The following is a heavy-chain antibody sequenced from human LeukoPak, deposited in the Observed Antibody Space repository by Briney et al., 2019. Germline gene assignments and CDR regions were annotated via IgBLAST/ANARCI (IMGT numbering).Heavy chain of an antibody. D-gene: IGHD4-17*01. Sequence: ASVKVSCKTSGFTFSTSAVHWVRQARGQRLEWIGWIIVGSGATNYAQSLQGRFTITRDMSTNTAYMELSSLGSEDSAVYYCAAELYGVYTDCCTFHLWGQGTLVTVSS. CDR1: GFTFSTSA. J-gene: IGHJ3*01. V-gene: IGHV1-58*01. CDR3: AAELYGVYTDCCTFHL. CDR2: IIVGSGAT.